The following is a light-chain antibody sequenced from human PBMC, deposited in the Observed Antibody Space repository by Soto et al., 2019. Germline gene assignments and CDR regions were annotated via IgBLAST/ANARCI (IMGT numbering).Light chain of an antibody. CDR1: QTVSSW. CDR3: QQYNPYSPYT. Sequence: DIQMTQVPSTLSASIGDRVTITCRASQTVSSWLAWYQQKPGKAPKMLIYKASNLETGVPSRFSGSGAGTEFTLPISSLQPNDFATYYCQQYNPYSPYTFGQGTRLEIK. V-gene: IGKV1-5*03. J-gene: IGKJ2*01. CDR2: KAS.